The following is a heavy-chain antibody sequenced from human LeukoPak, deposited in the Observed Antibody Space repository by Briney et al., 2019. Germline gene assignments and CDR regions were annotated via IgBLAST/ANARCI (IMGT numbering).Heavy chain of an antibody. CDR1: GFTFSDYY. Sequence: GGSLRLSCAASGFTFSDYYMNWIRQAPGKGLEWVAIIWYDGGNKYYADSVKGRFTISRDNSKDTLYLQMNSLRAEDTALYYCVRDSVTTGNLGHWGQGTLVTVSS. J-gene: IGHJ4*02. CDR3: VRDSVTTGNLGH. D-gene: IGHD4-17*01. V-gene: IGHV3-33*08. CDR2: IWYDGGNK.